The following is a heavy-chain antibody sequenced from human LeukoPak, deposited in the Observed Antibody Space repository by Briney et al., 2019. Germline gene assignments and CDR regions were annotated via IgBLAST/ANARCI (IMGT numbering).Heavy chain of an antibody. Sequence: PGRSLRLSCAASGLTFSSYAMHWVRQAPGKGLEWVAVISYDGSNKYYADSVKGRFTISRDNSKNTLYLQMNSLRAEDTAVYYCARDVPDIVIMVYATAYYFDYWGQGTLVTVSS. CDR3: ARDVPDIVIMVYATAYYFDY. J-gene: IGHJ4*02. D-gene: IGHD2-8*01. V-gene: IGHV3-30*04. CDR2: ISYDGSNK. CDR1: GLTFSSYA.